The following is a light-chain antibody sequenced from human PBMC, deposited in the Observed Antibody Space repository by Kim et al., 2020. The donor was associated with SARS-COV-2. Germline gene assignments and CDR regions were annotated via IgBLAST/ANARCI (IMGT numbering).Light chain of an antibody. J-gene: IGKJ4*01. CDR3: QQYSRSPGT. CDR2: HAS. CDR1: QTVRTNF. Sequence: SPGERASLSCRSSQTVRTNFLAWYQQKPGQASRLLISHASTRATGVPDRFSGTGSGTDFILTISRLEPEDFAIYYCQQYSRSPGTFGGGTKVDIK. V-gene: IGKV3-20*01.